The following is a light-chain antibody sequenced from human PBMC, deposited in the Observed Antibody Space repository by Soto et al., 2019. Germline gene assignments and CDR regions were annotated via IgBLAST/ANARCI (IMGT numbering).Light chain of an antibody. J-gene: IGKJ1*01. CDR3: QQYNSSPT. V-gene: IGKV1-5*03. CDR2: KAS. CDR1: QSISSW. Sequence: DIQMTQSPSTLSASVGDRVTITCRASQSISSWLAWYQQKPGKAPKILIYKASSLESGVPQRFSGSGPGKKFLLTISSRKPDDFATYSCQQYNSSPTFGQGTKVKIK.